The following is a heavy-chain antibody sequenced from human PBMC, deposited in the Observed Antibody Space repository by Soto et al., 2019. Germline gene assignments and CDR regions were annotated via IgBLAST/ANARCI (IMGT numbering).Heavy chain of an antibody. CDR3: ARGSDNSYYYGMDV. V-gene: IGHV3-30-3*01. CDR1: GFTFSSYA. J-gene: IGHJ6*02. Sequence: PGGSLRLSCAASGFTFSSYAMHWVRQAPGKGLEWVAVISYDGSNKYYADSVKGRFTISRGNSKNTLYLQMNSLRAEDTAVYYCARGSDNSYYYGMDVWGQGTTVTVSS. CDR2: ISYDGSNK. D-gene: IGHD2-15*01.